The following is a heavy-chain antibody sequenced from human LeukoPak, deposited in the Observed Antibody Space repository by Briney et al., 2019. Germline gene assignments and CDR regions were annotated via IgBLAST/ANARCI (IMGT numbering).Heavy chain of an antibody. Sequence: TGGSLRLSCAASGFTVSSNYMSWVRQAPGKGLEWVSVIYSGGSTYYADSVKGRFTISRHNSKNTLYLQMNSLRAEDTAVYYCAREASYDSSGYYYPGYFDYWGQGTLVTVSS. CDR2: IYSGGST. CDR1: GFTVSSNY. J-gene: IGHJ4*02. V-gene: IGHV3-53*04. D-gene: IGHD3-22*01. CDR3: AREASYDSSGYYYPGYFDY.